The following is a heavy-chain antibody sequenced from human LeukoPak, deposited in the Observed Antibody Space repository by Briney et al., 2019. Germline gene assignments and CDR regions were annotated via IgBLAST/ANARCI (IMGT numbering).Heavy chain of an antibody. J-gene: IGHJ4*02. CDR2: IYYSGST. CDR3: AKSWIRVGSFDS. V-gene: IGHV4-59*01. Sequence: SETLSLTCTVSGGSISSYYWSWIRQPPGKGLEWIGYIYYSGSTNYNPSLKSRVTISVDTSKNQFSLKLSSVTAADTAVYYCAKSWIRVGSFDSWGQGTLVTVSS. CDR1: GGSISSYY. D-gene: IGHD5-18*01.